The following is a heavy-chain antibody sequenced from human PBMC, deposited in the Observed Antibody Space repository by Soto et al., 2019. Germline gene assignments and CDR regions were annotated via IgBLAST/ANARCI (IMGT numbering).Heavy chain of an antibody. V-gene: IGHV3-23*01. CDR1: GFTFSSYA. Sequence: EVQLLESGGGLVQPGGSLRLSCAASGFTFSSYAMSWVRQAPGKGLDWVSAISGSGGITYYADSVKGRFTISRDNSKNTLYLQMNSLRAEDTAVYYCAKDEAFFGVVIISYYYYGMDVWGQGTTVTVSS. D-gene: IGHD3-3*01. CDR3: AKDEAFFGVVIISYYYYGMDV. J-gene: IGHJ6*02. CDR2: ISGSGGIT.